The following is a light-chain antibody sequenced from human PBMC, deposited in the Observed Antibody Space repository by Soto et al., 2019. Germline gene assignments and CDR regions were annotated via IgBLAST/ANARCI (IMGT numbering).Light chain of an antibody. CDR3: SSYTSSNTQV. J-gene: IGLJ1*01. Sequence: QSVLTQPASVSGFPGQSITISCTGTSSDVGGYKYVSWYQQHPGKAPKLMIYEVSNRPSGVSNRFSGSKSGNTASLTISGLQAEDEADYYCSSYTSSNTQVFGTGTKVTVL. CDR2: EVS. V-gene: IGLV2-14*01. CDR1: SSDVGGYKY.